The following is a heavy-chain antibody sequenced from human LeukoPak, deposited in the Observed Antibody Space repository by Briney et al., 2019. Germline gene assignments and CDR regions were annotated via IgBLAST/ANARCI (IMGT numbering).Heavy chain of an antibody. CDR3: ARATTVTTPADY. D-gene: IGHD4-17*01. J-gene: IGHJ4*02. CDR1: GGSVSSGGYH. CDR2: IYYSGST. V-gene: IGHV4-31*03. Sequence: SETLSLTCTVSGGSVSSGGYHWSWIRQHPGKGLEWIGYIYYSGSTYYNPSLKSRVTISVDTSKNQLSLKLSSVTAADTAVYYCARATTVTTPADYWGQGTLVTVSS.